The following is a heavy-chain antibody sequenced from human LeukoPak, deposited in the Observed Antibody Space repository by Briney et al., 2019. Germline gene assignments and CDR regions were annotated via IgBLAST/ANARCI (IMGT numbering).Heavy chain of an antibody. D-gene: IGHD3-16*01. CDR1: VYTFTGYY. CDR2: INPNNGGT. V-gene: IGHV1-2*02. J-gene: IGHJ3*02. CDR3: ARGDDAFDI. Sequence: GASVKVSCKSSVYTFTGYYMHWVRQAPGQGLEWMGWINPNNGGTNYAQKFQGRVTMTRDTSISTAYMELSRLRSDDTAVYYCARGDDAFDIWGQGTMVTVSS.